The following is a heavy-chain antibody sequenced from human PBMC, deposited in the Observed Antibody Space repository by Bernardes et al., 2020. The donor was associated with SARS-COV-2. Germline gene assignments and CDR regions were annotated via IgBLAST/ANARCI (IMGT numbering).Heavy chain of an antibody. CDR2: ISYDGSNK. CDR1: GFTFSSYA. CDR3: ARDPQRPEEYYFDY. D-gene: IGHD1-1*01. V-gene: IGHV3-30-3*01. J-gene: IGHJ4*02. Sequence: GGSLRLSCAASGFTFSSYAMHWVRQAPGKGLEWVAVISYDGSNKYYADSVKGRFTISRDNSKNTLYLQMNSLRAEDTAVYYCARDPQRPEEYYFDYWGQGTLVTVSS.